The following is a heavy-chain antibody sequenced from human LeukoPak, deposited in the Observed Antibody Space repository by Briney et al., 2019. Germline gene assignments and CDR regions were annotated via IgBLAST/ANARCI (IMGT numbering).Heavy chain of an antibody. V-gene: IGHV3-13*01. CDR1: GFTFSSYD. J-gene: IGHJ4*02. D-gene: IGHD5-18*01. CDR2: IGTAGDT. CDR3: ARRAKTERGHSYGLDY. Sequence: GGSLRLSCAASGFTFSSYDMHWVRQATGKGLEWVSAIGTAGDTYYPGSVKGRFTISRENAKDSLYLQMNSLRAEDTAVYYCARRAKTERGHSYGLDYWGQGTLVTVSP.